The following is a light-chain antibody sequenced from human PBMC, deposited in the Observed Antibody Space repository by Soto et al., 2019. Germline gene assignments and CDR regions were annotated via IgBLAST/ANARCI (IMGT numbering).Light chain of an antibody. CDR1: STDVTGRNY. CDR3: CSYTSGTYV. CDR2: EVT. J-gene: IGLJ1*01. V-gene: IGLV2-14*01. Sequence: QSPLTQPASVSGSPGQSITISCTGTSTDVTGRNYVSWYQQHPGKAPKVIIYEVTNRPSGISNRFSGYKSGNTASLTISGLQAEDEADYHCCSYTSGTYVFGTGTKVTVL.